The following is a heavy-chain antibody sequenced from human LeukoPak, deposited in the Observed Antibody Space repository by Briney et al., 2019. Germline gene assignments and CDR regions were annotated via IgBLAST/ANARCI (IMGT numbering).Heavy chain of an antibody. V-gene: IGHV4-59*01. Sequence: PSETLSLTCTVSGGSISSYYWSWIRQPPGKGLEWIGYIYYSGSSNYNPSLKSRVTMSVDTSKNHFSLKLSSVTAADTAVYYCASGFRGQLGYFDYWGQGTLVTVSS. D-gene: IGHD1-1*01. CDR1: GGSISSYY. J-gene: IGHJ4*02. CDR2: IYYSGSS. CDR3: ASGFRGQLGYFDY.